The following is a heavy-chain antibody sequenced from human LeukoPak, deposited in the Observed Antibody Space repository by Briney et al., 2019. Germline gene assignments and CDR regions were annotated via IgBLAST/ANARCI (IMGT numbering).Heavy chain of an antibody. CDR2: IVGGGRST. CDR1: GFTFSGYA. J-gene: IGHJ4*02. V-gene: IGHV3-23*01. CDR3: AKARLSTGWAYNDY. Sequence: PGGSLRLSGAASGFTFSGYAMSWVRQAPGKGLEWVSAIVGGGRSTFYADSVKGRFTISRDNSRNTVFLQMNGLRAEDTAVYFCAKARLSTGWAYNDYWGQGTLVTVSS. D-gene: IGHD6-19*01.